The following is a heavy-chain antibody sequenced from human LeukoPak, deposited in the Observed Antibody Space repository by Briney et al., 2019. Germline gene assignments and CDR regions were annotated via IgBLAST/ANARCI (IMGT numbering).Heavy chain of an antibody. CDR3: ARSIAVAGTGIDY. CDR1: GGSINGYY. V-gene: IGHV4-59*01. J-gene: IGHJ4*02. D-gene: IGHD6-19*01. CDR2: VYFSGST. Sequence: SETLSLTCTVSGGSINGYYWSWIRQPPGKGLEXXXYVYFSGSTKYNPSLESRLTVSVDTSKNQFSLKLSSVTAADTAVYYCARSIAVAGTGIDYWGQGTLVTVSS.